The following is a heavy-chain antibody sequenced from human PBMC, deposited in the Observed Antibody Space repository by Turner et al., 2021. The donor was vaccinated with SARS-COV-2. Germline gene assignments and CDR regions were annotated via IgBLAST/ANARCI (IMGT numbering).Heavy chain of an antibody. J-gene: IGHJ6*02. Sequence: QVQLVQFGAEVKKPGDSLKVPCKASGYTFTSYGISGVRQAPGQGLEWMGWISAYNGYTNDARKLQDRVTMTTDTSTSTAYMELRSLRSDDTAVYYGASAYGSGSYGLYYGMDVWGQGTTVTVSS. CDR3: ASAYGSGSYGLYYGMDV. D-gene: IGHD3-10*01. CDR1: GYTFTSYG. CDR2: ISAYNGYT. V-gene: IGHV1-18*01.